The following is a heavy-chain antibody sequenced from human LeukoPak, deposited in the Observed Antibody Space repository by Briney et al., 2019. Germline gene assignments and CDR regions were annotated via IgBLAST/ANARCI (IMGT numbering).Heavy chain of an antibody. CDR1: GFTFSSYA. J-gene: IGHJ4*02. CDR3: ARVGMTTGTFDY. Sequence: GRSLRLSCAASGFTFSSYAMHWVRQAPGKGLEWVAVISYDGSNKYYADSVKGRFTISRDNSKNTLYLQMNSLRAEDTAVYYCARVGMTTGTFDYWGQGTLVTVSS. D-gene: IGHD4-17*01. V-gene: IGHV3-30-3*01. CDR2: ISYDGSNK.